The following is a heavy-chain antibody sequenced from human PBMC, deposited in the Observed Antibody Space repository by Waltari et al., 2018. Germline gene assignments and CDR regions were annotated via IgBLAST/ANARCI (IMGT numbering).Heavy chain of an antibody. D-gene: IGHD2-15*01. Sequence: QVQLVQSGAEVKKPGSSMKVSCKASGGTFSSYAISWVRQAPGQGLGWMGWIIPIFGTANYAQKFQGRVTITTDESTSTAYMELSSLRSEDTAVYYCAGRGNCSGGSCYSDWYFDLWGRGTLVTVSS. CDR3: AGRGNCSGGSCYSDWYFDL. V-gene: IGHV1-69*05. J-gene: IGHJ2*01. CDR1: GGTFSSYA. CDR2: IIPIFGTA.